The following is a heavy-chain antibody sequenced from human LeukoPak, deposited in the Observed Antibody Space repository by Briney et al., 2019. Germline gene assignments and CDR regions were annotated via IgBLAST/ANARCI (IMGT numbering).Heavy chain of an antibody. J-gene: IGHJ5*02. D-gene: IGHD6-19*01. CDR3: ARGGPRAVPGGWFDP. Sequence: ASVKVSCKASGYTFTGYYMHWVRQAPGQRLEWMGWINPNSGGTNYAQKFRGRVTMTRDTSISTAYMELSRLRSDDTAVYYCARGGPRAVPGGWFDPWGQGTLVTVSS. V-gene: IGHV1-2*02. CDR2: INPNSGGT. CDR1: GYTFTGYY.